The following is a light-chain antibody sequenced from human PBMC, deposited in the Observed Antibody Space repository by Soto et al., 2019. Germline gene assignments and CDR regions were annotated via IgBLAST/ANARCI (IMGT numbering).Light chain of an antibody. V-gene: IGKV3-20*01. CDR3: QQYGSSPLT. J-gene: IGKJ4*01. Sequence: VLTQSPATLSLSPGERASLSFRASQSVSSSYLAWYQQKPVQAPRLLIYGASSRATGIPDRFSGSGSGTDFTLTISRLEPEDFAVYYCQQYGSSPLTFGGGTKVEIK. CDR1: QSVSSSY. CDR2: GAS.